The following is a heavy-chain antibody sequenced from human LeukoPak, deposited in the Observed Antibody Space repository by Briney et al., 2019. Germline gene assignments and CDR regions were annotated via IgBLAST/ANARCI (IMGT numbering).Heavy chain of an antibody. CDR3: ASSPYQKGY. CDR2: INSDGSST. CDR1: GFTFSGYW. J-gene: IGHJ4*02. V-gene: IGHV3-74*01. Sequence: GGSLRLSCAASGFTFSGYWMHWVRQAPGKGLVWVSRINSDGSSTNYADSVKGRFTISRDNAKNTLYLQMNSLRAEDTAVYYCASSPYQKGYWGQGTLVTVSS.